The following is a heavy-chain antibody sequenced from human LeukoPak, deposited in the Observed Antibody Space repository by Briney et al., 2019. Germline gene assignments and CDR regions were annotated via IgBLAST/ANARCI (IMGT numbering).Heavy chain of an antibody. CDR1: GFTFSSYG. J-gene: IGHJ4*02. CDR3: ARTLYYYDSSGSPPGY. CDR2: ISYDGSNK. Sequence: GGSLRLSCAASGFTFSSYGMHWVRQAPGKGLEWVAVISYDGSNKYYADSVKGRFTISRDNSKNTLYLQMNSLRAEDTAVYYCARTLYYYDSSGSPPGYWGQGTLVTVSS. V-gene: IGHV3-30*03. D-gene: IGHD3-22*01.